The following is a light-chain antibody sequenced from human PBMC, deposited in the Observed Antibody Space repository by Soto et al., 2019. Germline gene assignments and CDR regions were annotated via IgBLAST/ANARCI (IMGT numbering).Light chain of an antibody. CDR1: QTIITY. Sequence: DIQLTQSPSSLSASVGDRVTLTCRASQTIITYLNWYQQKPGKAPKLLISAPSNLHRGVPSRFSGSGSETEFTLTISSVHPEDFATYCCQHSYRTPRTFGQGTKLEIK. CDR2: APS. J-gene: IGKJ2*01. V-gene: IGKV1-39*01. CDR3: QHSYRTPRT.